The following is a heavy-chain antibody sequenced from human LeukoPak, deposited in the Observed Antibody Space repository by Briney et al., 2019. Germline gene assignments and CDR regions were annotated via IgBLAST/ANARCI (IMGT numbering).Heavy chain of an antibody. Sequence: GGSLRLSCAASGFTFSSYWMSWVRQAPGKGLEWVANIKQDGSEKYYVDSVKGRFTISRDNAKNSLYLQMNSLRAEDTAVYYCARVAGRLGIILVPRGQKYYFDYWGQGTLVTVSS. CDR2: IKQDGSEK. CDR1: GFTFSSYW. D-gene: IGHD3-3*02. CDR3: ARVAGRLGIILVPRGQKYYFDY. V-gene: IGHV3-7*01. J-gene: IGHJ4*02.